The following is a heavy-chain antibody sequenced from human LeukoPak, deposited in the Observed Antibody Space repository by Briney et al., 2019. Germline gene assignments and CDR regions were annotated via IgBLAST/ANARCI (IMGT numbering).Heavy chain of an antibody. D-gene: IGHD4-17*01. CDR3: ARGSPTSFIDYGDKEREDAFDI. CDR2: TYYRSKWYN. Sequence: SQTLSLTCAISGDSVSSNSAAWNWIRQSPSRGLEWLGRTYYRSKWYNDYAVSVKSRITINPDTSKNQFSLQLNSLTPEDTAVYYCARGSPTSFIDYGDKEREDAFDIWGQGTMVTVSS. V-gene: IGHV6-1*01. CDR1: GDSVSSNSAA. J-gene: IGHJ3*02.